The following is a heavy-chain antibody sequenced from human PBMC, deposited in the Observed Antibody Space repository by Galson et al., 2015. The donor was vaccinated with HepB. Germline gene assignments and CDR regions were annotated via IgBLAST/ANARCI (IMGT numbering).Heavy chain of an antibody. Sequence: SVKVSCKASGYTFTGYYMHWVRQAPGQGLEWMGWINPNSGGTNYAQKFQGWVTMTRDTSISTAYMELSRLRSDDTAVYYCARGGIVGGSYPLDAFDIWGQGTMVTVSS. CDR2: INPNSGGT. CDR1: GYTFTGYY. D-gene: IGHD1-26*01. J-gene: IGHJ3*02. CDR3: ARGGIVGGSYPLDAFDI. V-gene: IGHV1-2*04.